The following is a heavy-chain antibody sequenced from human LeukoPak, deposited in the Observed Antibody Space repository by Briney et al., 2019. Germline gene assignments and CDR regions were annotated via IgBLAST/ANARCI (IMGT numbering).Heavy chain of an antibody. Sequence: ASVKVSCKASGYTFTGYYMHWVRQAAGQGLEYMGWINPNSGGTNYAQKFQGRVTMTRDTSISTAYMELSRLRSDDTAVYYCARGDGSYSLFDLDYWGQGTLVTVSS. CDR2: INPNSGGT. D-gene: IGHD1-26*01. CDR1: GYTFTGYY. V-gene: IGHV1-2*02. CDR3: ARGDGSYSLFDLDY. J-gene: IGHJ4*02.